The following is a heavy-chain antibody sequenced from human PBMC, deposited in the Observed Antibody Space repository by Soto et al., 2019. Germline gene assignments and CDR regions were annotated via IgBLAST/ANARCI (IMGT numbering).Heavy chain of an antibody. Sequence: SETLSLTCTVSGGSISSGGYYWSWIRQHPGKGMEWIGYIYYSGSTYYNPSLKSRVTISVDTSKNQFSLKLSSVTAADTAVYYCAASCVACGGFNYYGMDVWGQGTTVTVSS. CDR1: GGSISSGGYY. D-gene: IGHD2-21*01. CDR2: IYYSGST. J-gene: IGHJ6*02. CDR3: AASCVACGGFNYYGMDV. V-gene: IGHV4-31*03.